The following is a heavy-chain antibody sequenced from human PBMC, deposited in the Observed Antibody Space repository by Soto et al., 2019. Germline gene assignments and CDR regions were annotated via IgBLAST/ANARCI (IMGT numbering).Heavy chain of an antibody. Sequence: ESGGGLIKPGGSLRLSCAASGFTFSNAWMTWVRQAPGKGLEWVGRIKSKTDGGTIEYAAPVKGRFTISRDDSKNTLYLEMTSLKTEDTAVYYCFRFDSSAAVDYWGQGTLVTVSS. J-gene: IGHJ4*02. V-gene: IGHV3-15*07. CDR3: FRFDSSAAVDY. CDR1: GFTFSNAW. D-gene: IGHD3-22*01. CDR2: IKSKTDGGTI.